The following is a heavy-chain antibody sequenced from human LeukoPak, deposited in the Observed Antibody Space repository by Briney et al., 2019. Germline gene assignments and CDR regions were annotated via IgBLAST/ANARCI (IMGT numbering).Heavy chain of an antibody. V-gene: IGHV4-39*01. D-gene: IGHD3-22*01. J-gene: IGHJ4*02. CDR2: IYYSGST. Sequence: SETLSLTCTVSGGSISSSSYYWVWIRQPPGKGLEWIGSIYYSGSTYYNPSLKRRVSISVDTSKNQFSLKLTSVTAADTAVYYCARDSGGYYYFDSWGQGTLVTVSS. CDR3: ARDSGGYYYFDS. CDR1: GGSISSSSYY.